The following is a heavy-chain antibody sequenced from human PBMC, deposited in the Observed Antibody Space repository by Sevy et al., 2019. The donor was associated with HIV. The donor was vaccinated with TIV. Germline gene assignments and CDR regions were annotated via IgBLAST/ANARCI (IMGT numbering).Heavy chain of an antibody. V-gene: IGHV4-59*01. D-gene: IGHD6-6*01. J-gene: IGHJ6*02. Sequence: SETLSLTCTVSGGSISSYYWSWIRQPPGKGLEWIGYIYYSGSTNYNPSLKSRVTISVDTSKNQFSLKLSSVTAADTAVYYCARHPRRWIAARWGEYYYYGMDVWGQGTTVTVSS. CDR3: ARHPRRWIAARWGEYYYYGMDV. CDR2: IYYSGST. CDR1: GGSISSYY.